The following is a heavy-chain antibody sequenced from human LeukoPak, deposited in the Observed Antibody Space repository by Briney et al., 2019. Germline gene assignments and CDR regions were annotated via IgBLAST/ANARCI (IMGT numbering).Heavy chain of an antibody. CDR3: ARAYYYDSSGLPYYFDY. D-gene: IGHD3-22*01. CDR1: GFTFSSYS. J-gene: IGHJ4*02. V-gene: IGHV3-21*01. Sequence: GGSLRLSCAASGFTFSSYSMNWVRQAPGKGLEWVSSISSSSSYIYYADSVKGRFTISRDNAKNSLYLQMNSLRAEDTAVYYCARAYYYDSSGLPYYFDYWGQGTLVTVSS. CDR2: ISSSSSYI.